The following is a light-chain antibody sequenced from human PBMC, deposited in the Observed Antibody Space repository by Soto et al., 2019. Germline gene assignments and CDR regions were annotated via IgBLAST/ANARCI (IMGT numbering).Light chain of an antibody. Sequence: QSALTQPRSVSGSPGQSVAIPCTGISNYIGPYNYVSWYQQHPGKAPKLIIYDVDKRPSGVPYRFSGSKSGDTASLTISGLQPDDEADYYCCSYADTYVELGGGTKLTVL. CDR3: CSYADTYVE. J-gene: IGLJ2*01. CDR2: DVD. V-gene: IGLV2-11*01. CDR1: SNYIGPYNY.